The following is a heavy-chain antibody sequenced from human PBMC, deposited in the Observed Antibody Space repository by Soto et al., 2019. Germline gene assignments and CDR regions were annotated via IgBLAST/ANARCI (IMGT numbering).Heavy chain of an antibody. V-gene: IGHV3-15*01. J-gene: IGHJ4*02. CDR3: TTGSTSTKNY. Sequence: EVQLVESGGGLVIPGGSLRLSCAASGFTFSNAWLGWVRQAPGKGLEWVGRIKSKTDGGTTDYTAPMKGRFTISRDDSKNTLYLQMNSLKIEDTAVYYCTTGSTSTKNYWGQGTLVTVSS. D-gene: IGHD6-6*01. CDR1: GFTFSNAW. CDR2: IKSKTDGGTT.